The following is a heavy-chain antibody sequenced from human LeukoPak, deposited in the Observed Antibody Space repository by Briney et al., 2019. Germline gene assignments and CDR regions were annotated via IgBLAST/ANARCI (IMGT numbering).Heavy chain of an antibody. V-gene: IGHV5-51*01. CDR3: ARGPDTAMVSLDY. J-gene: IGHJ4*02. Sequence: GESLKISCEGSGYSFTSYWIGWVRQMPGKGLEWMGIIYPGDSDTRYSPSFQGQVTISADKSISTAYLQWSSLKASDTAMYYCARGPDTAMVSLDYWGQGTLVTVSS. D-gene: IGHD5-18*01. CDR1: GYSFTSYW. CDR2: IYPGDSDT.